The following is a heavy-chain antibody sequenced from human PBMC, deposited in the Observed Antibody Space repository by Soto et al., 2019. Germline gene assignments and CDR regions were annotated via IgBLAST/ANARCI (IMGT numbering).Heavy chain of an antibody. J-gene: IGHJ5*02. CDR2: ISGSGGST. Sequence: PGGSLRLSCAASGFTFSSYAMSWVRQAPGKGLEWVSAISGSGGSTYYADSVKGRFTIYRDNSKNTLYLQMNSLRAEDTAVYYCAKDRSTYYLVPPFDPWGQGTLVTVSS. CDR1: GFTFSSYA. V-gene: IGHV3-23*01. D-gene: IGHD3-10*01. CDR3: AKDRSTYYLVPPFDP.